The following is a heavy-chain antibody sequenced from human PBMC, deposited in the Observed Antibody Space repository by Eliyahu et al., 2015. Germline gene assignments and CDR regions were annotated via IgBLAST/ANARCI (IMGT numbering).Heavy chain of an antibody. D-gene: IGHD4-17*01. CDR2: ITSGSTYI. CDR1: GFTFSSYS. J-gene: IGHJ4*02. V-gene: IGHV3-21*06. Sequence: EVQLVESGGGLVKPGGSLRLXCVVSGFTFSSYSMNWVRQTPGKGLEWVASITSGSTYISXADSVKGRFTVSRDDAEDSLFLQMDSLRADDTAVYYCARGAYGDYIFYFHSWGQGTLVTVSS. CDR3: ARGAYGDYIFYFHS.